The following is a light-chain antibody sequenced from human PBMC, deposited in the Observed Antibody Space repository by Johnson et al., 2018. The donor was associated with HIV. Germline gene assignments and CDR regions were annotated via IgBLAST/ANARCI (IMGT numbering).Light chain of an antibody. Sequence: QSVLTQPPSVSAAPGQKVTISCSGSSSNIGTNFVSWYQQFPGAAPKLLIYENNKRASGIPDRSAGSKSGTSTTLGITGLRTGAEAAYYCATGDSSLSPRGVFGTGTKVTVL. CDR1: SSNIGTNF. J-gene: IGLJ1*01. CDR3: ATGDSSLSPRGV. V-gene: IGLV1-51*02. CDR2: ENN.